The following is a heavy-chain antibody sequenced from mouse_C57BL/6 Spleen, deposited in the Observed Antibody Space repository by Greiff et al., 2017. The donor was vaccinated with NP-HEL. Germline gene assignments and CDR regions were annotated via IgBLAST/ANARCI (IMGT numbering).Heavy chain of an antibody. V-gene: IGHV3-6*01. CDR3: ARAYGSSYWYFDV. Sequence: DVKLVESGPGLVKPSQSLSLTCSVTGYSITSGYYWNWIRQFPGNKLEWMGYISYDGSNNYNPSLKNRISITRDTSKNQFFLKLNSVTTEDTATYYCARAYGSSYWYFDVWGTGTTVTVSS. CDR1: GYSITSGYY. J-gene: IGHJ1*03. D-gene: IGHD1-1*01. CDR2: ISYDGSN.